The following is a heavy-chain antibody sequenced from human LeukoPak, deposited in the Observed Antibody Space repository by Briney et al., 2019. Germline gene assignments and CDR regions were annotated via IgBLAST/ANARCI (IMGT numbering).Heavy chain of an antibody. CDR3: ARCRHGNCDYFDY. J-gene: IGHJ4*02. D-gene: IGHD1-7*01. CDR1: GGSFTSDY. CDR2: FYTSGTT. V-gene: IGHV4-4*07. Sequence: SETLSLTCTVSGGSFTSDYWSWIRQPAGKGLERIGRFYTSGTTNYNPSLKSRVTMSADTSKNQFSLKLRSVTAADTAVYYCARCRHGNCDYFDYWGQGTLVTVSS.